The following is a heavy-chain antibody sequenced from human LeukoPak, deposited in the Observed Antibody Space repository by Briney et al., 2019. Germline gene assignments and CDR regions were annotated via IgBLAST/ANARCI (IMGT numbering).Heavy chain of an antibody. CDR1: GFTFSSYE. CDR3: VRDQGGAVSY. J-gene: IGHJ4*02. V-gene: IGHV3-48*03. Sequence: GGSLRLSCAASGFTFSSYEMNWVRQAPGKGREWVSYISSSGGTIYYADSVTGRFIISRDNAKNSLFLQMDSLRAEDTAVYYCVRDQGGAVSYWGQGTLVTVSS. D-gene: IGHD3-16*01. CDR2: ISSSGGTI.